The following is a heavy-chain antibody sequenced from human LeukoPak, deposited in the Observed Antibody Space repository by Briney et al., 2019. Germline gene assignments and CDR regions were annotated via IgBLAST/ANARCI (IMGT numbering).Heavy chain of an antibody. V-gene: IGHV4-34*01. CDR1: GGSFSGYY. Sequence: SETLSLTCAVYGGSFSGYYWSWIRQPPGKGLEWIGEINHSGSTNYNPSLKSRVTISVDTSKNQFSLKLSSVTAADTAVYYCARGLYYDILTGYSSLYYFDYWGQGTLVTVFS. J-gene: IGHJ4*02. CDR3: ARGLYYDILTGYSSLYYFDY. D-gene: IGHD3-9*01. CDR2: INHSGST.